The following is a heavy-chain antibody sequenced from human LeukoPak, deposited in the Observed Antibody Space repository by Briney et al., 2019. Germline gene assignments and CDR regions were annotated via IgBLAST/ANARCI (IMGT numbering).Heavy chain of an antibody. V-gene: IGHV3-48*01. D-gene: IGHD1-1*01. CDR2: IGIDSGNT. Sequence: GGSLRLSCTASGSPFIEYSMNRVRQAPGKGLEWISCIGIDSGNTKYADSVRGRFTISADKAKNSLYLQMNSLRVEDTAVYYCARDHNYAFDNWGQGTLVSVAS. CDR1: GSPFIEYS. CDR3: ARDHNYAFDN. J-gene: IGHJ4*02.